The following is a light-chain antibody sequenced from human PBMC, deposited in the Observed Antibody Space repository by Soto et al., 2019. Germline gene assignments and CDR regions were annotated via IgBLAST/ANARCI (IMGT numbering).Light chain of an antibody. CDR2: EVS. CDR3: SSYAGSNIYV. CDR1: SSYVGGYTY. J-gene: IGLJ1*01. V-gene: IGLV2-8*01. Sequence: QSVLTQPPSASGSPGQSVTISCTGISSYVGGYTYVSWYQQHPGKAPKLMIYEVSKRPSGVPDRFSGSKSGNTASLTVSGLQAEDEADYFCSSYAGSNIYVFGTGTKVTVL.